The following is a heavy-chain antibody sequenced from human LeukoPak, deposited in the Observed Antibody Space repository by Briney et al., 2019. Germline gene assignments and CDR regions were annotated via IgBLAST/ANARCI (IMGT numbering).Heavy chain of an antibody. V-gene: IGHV3-7*01. CDR2: IKQDGSEK. J-gene: IGHJ5*02. CDR1: GLTFSSHW. D-gene: IGHD6-19*01. CDR3: ARAAGYSSGWYGNWFDP. Sequence: QPGGSLRLSCAASGLTFSSHWMSWVRQAPGKGLEWVANIKQDGSEKYYVDSVMGRFTISRDNTENSLYLQMNSLRAEDTAVYYCARAAGYSSGWYGNWFDPWGQGTLVTVSS.